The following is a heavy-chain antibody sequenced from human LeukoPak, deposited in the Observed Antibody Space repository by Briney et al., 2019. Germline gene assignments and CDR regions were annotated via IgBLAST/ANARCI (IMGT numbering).Heavy chain of an antibody. CDR3: ARGDILTSTFDY. J-gene: IGHJ4*02. Sequence: SETLSLTCTVSGGSISSYYWSWIRQPPGKGLEWIGYIYYSGSTNYNPSFKSRVTISVDTSKNQFSLKLSSVTAADTAVYYCARGDILTSTFDYWGQGTLVTVSS. CDR1: GGSISSYY. D-gene: IGHD3-9*01. CDR2: IYYSGST. V-gene: IGHV4-59*01.